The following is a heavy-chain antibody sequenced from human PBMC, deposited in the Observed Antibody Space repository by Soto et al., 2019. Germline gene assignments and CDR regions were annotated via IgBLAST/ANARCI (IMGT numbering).Heavy chain of an antibody. CDR2: IIPIFGTA. D-gene: IGHD2-2*03. CDR1: GGTFSSYA. J-gene: IGHJ5*02. Sequence: SVKVSCKASGGTFSSYAISWVRQAPGQGLEWMGGIIPIFGTANYAQKFQGRVTITADESTSTAYMELSSLRSEDTAVYYCASGYCSSTSCYFDPWGQGTLVTVSS. V-gene: IGHV1-69*13. CDR3: ASGYCSSTSCYFDP.